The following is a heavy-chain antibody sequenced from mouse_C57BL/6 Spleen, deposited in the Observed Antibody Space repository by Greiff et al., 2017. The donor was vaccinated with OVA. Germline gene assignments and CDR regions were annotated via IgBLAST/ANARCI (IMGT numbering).Heavy chain of an antibody. Sequence: VQLQQSGPELVKPGASVKISCKASGYSFTDYNMNWVKQSNGKSLEWIGVINPNYGTTSYNQKFKGKATLTVDKSYSTAYMQLNRLTSEDSAVYYCERTEEFITTVVDYAMGYWGQGTSVTVAS. V-gene: IGHV1-39*01. CDR2: INPNYGTT. J-gene: IGHJ4*01. CDR3: ERTEEFITTVVDYAMGY. CDR1: GYSFTDYN. D-gene: IGHD1-1*01.